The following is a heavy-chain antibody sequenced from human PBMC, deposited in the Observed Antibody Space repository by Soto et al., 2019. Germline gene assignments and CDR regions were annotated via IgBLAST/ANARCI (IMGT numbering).Heavy chain of an antibody. CDR3: ARDSPQSWMGPQGWFDP. CDR2: IYYSGST. CDR1: GGSISSGGYY. V-gene: IGHV4-31*03. D-gene: IGHD6-13*01. J-gene: IGHJ5*02. Sequence: SETLSLTCTVSGGSISSGGYYWSWIRQHPGKGLEWIGYIYYSGSTYYNPSLKSRVTISVDTSKNQFSLKLSSVTAADTAVYYCARDSPQSWMGPQGWFDPWGQGTLVTVSS.